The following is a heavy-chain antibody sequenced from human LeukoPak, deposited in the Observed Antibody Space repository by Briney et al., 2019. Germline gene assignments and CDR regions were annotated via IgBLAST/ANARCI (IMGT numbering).Heavy chain of an antibody. CDR3: AKDNYYDRSGYYGEYFQH. CDR2: ISGSGGST. Sequence: GGSLRLSCAASGFTFSSYGMSWVRQAPGKGLEWVSGISGSGGSTYYADSVKGRFTISRDNSKNTLSLQMNSLRAEDTAVYYCAKDNYYDRSGYYGEYFQHWGQGTLVTVSS. V-gene: IGHV3-23*01. CDR1: GFTFSSYG. D-gene: IGHD3-22*01. J-gene: IGHJ1*01.